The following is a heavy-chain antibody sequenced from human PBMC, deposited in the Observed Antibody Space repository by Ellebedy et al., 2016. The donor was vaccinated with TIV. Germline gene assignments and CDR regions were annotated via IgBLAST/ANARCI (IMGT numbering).Heavy chain of an antibody. Sequence: GESLKISXATSGFTFSDEHMDWVRQAPGKGLEWVGCSKNKGNNYATQYAASVKGRFTISRDDSTNSLYLQMNSLRTEDTAIYYCTKTFYFDWGQGTLVIVSS. J-gene: IGHJ4*02. D-gene: IGHD2/OR15-2a*01. V-gene: IGHV3-72*01. CDR2: SKNKGNNYAT. CDR1: GFTFSDEH. CDR3: TKTFYFD.